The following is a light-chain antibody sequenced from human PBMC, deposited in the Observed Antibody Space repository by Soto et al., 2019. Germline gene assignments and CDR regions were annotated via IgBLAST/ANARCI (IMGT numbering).Light chain of an antibody. CDR1: QSVSSD. Sequence: EIVMTQSPATLSMFPGERATLSCRASQSVSSDLGWYQQKPGQALRLLIHGAFIRDAGVPARLSGSGSGTEFTLTIGSLQSEDSAVYYCQQYNDWPLTFGGGAKVEIQ. CDR2: GAF. V-gene: IGKV3-15*01. CDR3: QQYNDWPLT. J-gene: IGKJ4*01.